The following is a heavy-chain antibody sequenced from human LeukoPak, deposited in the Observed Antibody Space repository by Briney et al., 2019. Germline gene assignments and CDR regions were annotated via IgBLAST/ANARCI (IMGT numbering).Heavy chain of an antibody. CDR2: ICHSGNT. Sequence: PSETLSLTCTVSGYSISTCYYWGWIRPPPGEGLGWIGTICHSGNTFYNPSLKPRVTISVDTSKNQCSLKLNSVTAAETAVYSCARAGFGDSDFDDWGQATLVTASS. CDR1: GYSISTCYY. J-gene: IGHJ4*02. V-gene: IGHV4-38-2*02. CDR3: ARAGFGDSDFDD. D-gene: IGHD4-17*01.